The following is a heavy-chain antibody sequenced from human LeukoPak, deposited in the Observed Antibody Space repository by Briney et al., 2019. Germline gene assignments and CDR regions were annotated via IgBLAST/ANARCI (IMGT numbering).Heavy chain of an antibody. CDR3: AREVAGYDFWSGCFTGPFDY. Sequence: SQTLSLTCTVSGGSISSNNYYWNWLRQPAGKGLEWIGRIYTSGSTNYNPSLKSRVTMSVDTSKNQFSLKLSSVTAADTAVYYCAREVAGYDFWSGCFTGPFDYWGQGTLVTVSS. CDR2: IYTSGST. D-gene: IGHD3-3*01. CDR1: GGSISSNNYY. J-gene: IGHJ4*02. V-gene: IGHV4-61*02.